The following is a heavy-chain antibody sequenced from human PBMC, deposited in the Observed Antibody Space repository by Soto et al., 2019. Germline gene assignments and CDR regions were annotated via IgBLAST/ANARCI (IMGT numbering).Heavy chain of an antibody. Sequence: ASVKVSCKASGYTFTSYGISWVRQAPGQGLEWMGWISAYNGNTNYAQKLQGRVTMTRDTSTSTVYMELSSLRSEDTAVYYCARDRSGSFIVVVPAAMGVSTYYYYGMDVWGQGTTVTVSS. V-gene: IGHV1-18*01. CDR1: GYTFTSYG. CDR3: ARDRSGSFIVVVPAAMGVSTYYYYGMDV. CDR2: ISAYNGNT. J-gene: IGHJ6*02. D-gene: IGHD2-2*01.